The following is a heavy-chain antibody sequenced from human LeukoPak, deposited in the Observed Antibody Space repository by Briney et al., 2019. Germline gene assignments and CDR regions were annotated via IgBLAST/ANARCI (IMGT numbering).Heavy chain of an antibody. J-gene: IGHJ4*02. CDR2: IYTSGST. Sequence: SETLSLPCTVSGDSISGYYWTWIRQPAGKGLEWIGRIYTSGSTNYNPSLKSRVTMSVDTSKNQFSLKMSSLTAADTAMYYCARARGGSGSYGHFDSWGQGTLVTVSS. CDR1: GDSISGYY. V-gene: IGHV4-4*07. D-gene: IGHD1-26*01. CDR3: ARARGGSGSYGHFDS.